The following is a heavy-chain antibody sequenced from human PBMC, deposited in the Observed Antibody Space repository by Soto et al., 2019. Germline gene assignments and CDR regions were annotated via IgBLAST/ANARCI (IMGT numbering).Heavy chain of an antibody. CDR3: ASEANYGSGDYYYMDV. D-gene: IGHD3-10*01. Sequence: QLQLQESGPGLVKPSETLSLTCTVSGGSISSSSYYWGWIRQPPGKGLEWIGSVYYSGSTYYNPSINGRLTISVEKPKNWFSLKLSSVTAADTAVYFCASEANYGSGDYYYMDVWGKGTTVTVSS. V-gene: IGHV4-39*01. CDR2: VYYSGST. J-gene: IGHJ6*03. CDR1: GGSISSSSYY.